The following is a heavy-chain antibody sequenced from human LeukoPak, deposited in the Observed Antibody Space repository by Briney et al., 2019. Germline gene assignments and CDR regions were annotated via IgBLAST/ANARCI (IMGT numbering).Heavy chain of an antibody. J-gene: IGHJ5*02. D-gene: IGHD2-2*01. CDR1: GYTLTELS. CDR2: FDPEDGET. V-gene: IGHV1-24*01. CDR3: ATVIPSYIVVPAATRVWNPSPNWFDP. Sequence: GASVTVSCKVSGYTLTELSMHWVRQAPGKGLEWMGGFDPEDGETIYAQKFQGRVTMTEDTSTDTAYMELSSLRSEDTAVYYCATVIPSYIVVPAATRVWNPSPNWFDPWGQGTLVTVSS.